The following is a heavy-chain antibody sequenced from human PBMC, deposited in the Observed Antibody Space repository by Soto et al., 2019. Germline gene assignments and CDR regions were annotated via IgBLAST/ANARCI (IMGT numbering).Heavy chain of an antibody. Sequence: GGSLRLSCAASGFTFSSYSMNWVRQAPGKGLEWVSYISSSSSTIYYADSVKGRFTISRDNAKNSLYLQMNSLRAEDTAVYYCARDRRGTTVTPNWYFDLWGRGTLVTVSS. J-gene: IGHJ2*01. CDR2: ISSSSSTI. D-gene: IGHD4-17*01. V-gene: IGHV3-48*01. CDR1: GFTFSSYS. CDR3: ARDRRGTTVTPNWYFDL.